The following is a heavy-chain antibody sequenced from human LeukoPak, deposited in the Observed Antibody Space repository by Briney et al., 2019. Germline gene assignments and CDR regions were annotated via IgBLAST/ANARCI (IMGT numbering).Heavy chain of an antibody. D-gene: IGHD5-12*01. CDR3: ARVNGRYTGYDPSFDY. Sequence: GGSLRLSCAASGLTFSSHGMHWVRQAPGKGLEWVAVIWYDGNNKYYADSVKGRFTISRDNAKKTLYLQMNSLTAEDTAVYYCARVNGRYTGYDPSFDYWGQGTLVSVSS. CDR2: IWYDGNNK. V-gene: IGHV3-33*01. J-gene: IGHJ4*02. CDR1: GLTFSSHG.